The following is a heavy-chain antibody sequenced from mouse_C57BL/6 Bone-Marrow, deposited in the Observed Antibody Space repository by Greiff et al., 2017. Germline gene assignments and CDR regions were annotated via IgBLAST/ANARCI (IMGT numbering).Heavy chain of an antibody. V-gene: IGHV1-59*01. J-gene: IGHJ3*01. D-gene: IGHD1-1*02. CDR1: GYTFTSYW. CDR3: ARGCYGGGWFAY. CDR2: IDPSDSYT. Sequence: QVQLQQPGAELVMPGTSVKLSCKASGYTFTSYWMHWVKQRPGQGLEWIGVIDPSDSYTNYNQKFKGKATLTVDTSSSTAYMQLLSRTSEDSAVYYCARGCYGGGWFAYWGQGTLVTVSA.